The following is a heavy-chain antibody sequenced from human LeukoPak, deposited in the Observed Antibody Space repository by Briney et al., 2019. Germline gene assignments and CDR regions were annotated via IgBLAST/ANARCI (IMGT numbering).Heavy chain of an antibody. CDR2: VSPNNGDT. CDR1: GYTFTSYY. D-gene: IGHD3-16*01. J-gene: IGHJ4*02. V-gene: IGHV1-2*02. Sequence: RASVKVSCKASGYTFTSYYIHWVRQAPGQGVEWMGWVSPNNGDTNYAQKFQGRVTMTRDTTINTAYMELSRLRSDDTAVYYCARRVGTQYYFDYWGQGTLVTVSS. CDR3: ARRVGTQYYFDY.